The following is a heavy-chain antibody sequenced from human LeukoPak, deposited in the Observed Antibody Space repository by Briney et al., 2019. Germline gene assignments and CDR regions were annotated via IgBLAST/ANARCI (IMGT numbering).Heavy chain of an antibody. D-gene: IGHD3-3*01. V-gene: IGHV3-23*01. J-gene: IGHJ3*02. Sequence: GGSLRLSCAASGFTFSSYGMSWVRQAPGKGLEWVSAISGSGGSTYYADSVKGRFTISRDNSKNTLYLQMNSLRAEDTAVYYCAKGKRYDFWSGYSPIGAFDIWGQGTMVTVSS. CDR3: AKGKRYDFWSGYSPIGAFDI. CDR1: GFTFSSYG. CDR2: ISGSGGST.